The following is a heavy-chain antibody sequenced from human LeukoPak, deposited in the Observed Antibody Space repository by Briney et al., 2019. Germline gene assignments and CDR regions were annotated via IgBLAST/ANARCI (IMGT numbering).Heavy chain of an antibody. J-gene: IGHJ3*02. V-gene: IGHV1-18*01. Sequence: GASVKVSFKASGYTFTIYGISWVRQAPGQGREWMGWISAYNGNTNYAQKLQGRVTMTTDTSTSTAYMELRSLRSDDTAVYYCARDRYDFWSGYYVKRDAFDIWGQGTMVTVSS. CDR3: ARDRYDFWSGYYVKRDAFDI. CDR1: GYTFTIYG. D-gene: IGHD3-3*01. CDR2: ISAYNGNT.